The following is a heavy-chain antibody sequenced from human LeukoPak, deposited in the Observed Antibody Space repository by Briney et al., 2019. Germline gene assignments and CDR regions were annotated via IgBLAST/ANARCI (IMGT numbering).Heavy chain of an antibody. CDR3: ARWCVVPAAGFDY. D-gene: IGHD2-2*01. J-gene: IGHJ4*02. V-gene: IGHV3-48*03. CDR1: GFTFSSYE. Sequence: GGSLGLSCAASGFTFSSYEMNWVRQAPGKGLEWVSYISSSGSTIYYADSVKGRFTISRDNARNSLYLQMNSLRAEDTAVYYCARWCVVPAAGFDYWGQGTLVTVSS. CDR2: ISSSGSTI.